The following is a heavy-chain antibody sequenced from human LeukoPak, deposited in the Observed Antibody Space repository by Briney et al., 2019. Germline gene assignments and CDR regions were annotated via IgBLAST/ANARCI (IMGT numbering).Heavy chain of an antibody. CDR1: GGSLSSDSYY. J-gene: IGHJ4*02. V-gene: IGHV4-39*01. D-gene: IGHD2-15*01. CDR2: IYYSGRH. CDR3: ARQTYFYEASGHLNDN. Sequence: SETLSLTCTVSGGSLSSDSYYWGWLRDPPGKRLEWLGSIYYSGRHFYNPSLRSPLPQSHDTSKKQFVFKPSSVTAADTPVYYCARQTYFYEASGHLNDNWGQGTLVTVSS.